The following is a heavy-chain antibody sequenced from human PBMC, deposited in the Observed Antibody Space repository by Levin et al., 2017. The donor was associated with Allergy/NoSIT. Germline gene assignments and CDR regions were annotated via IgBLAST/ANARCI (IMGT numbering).Heavy chain of an antibody. Sequence: GGSLRLSCAASGFTFSSYAMHWVRQAPGKGLEWVAVISYDGSNKYYADSVKGRFTISRDNSKNTLYLQMNSLRAEDTAVYYCARDRLYGGFGVHYNWFDPWGQGTLVTVSS. D-gene: IGHD3-10*01. CDR3: ARDRLYGGFGVHYNWFDP. CDR1: GFTFSSYA. V-gene: IGHV3-30-3*01. J-gene: IGHJ5*02. CDR2: ISYDGSNK.